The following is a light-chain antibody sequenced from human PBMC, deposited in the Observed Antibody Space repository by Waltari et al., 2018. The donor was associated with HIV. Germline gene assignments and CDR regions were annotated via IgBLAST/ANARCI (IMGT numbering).Light chain of an antibody. V-gene: IGLV1-44*01. CDR2: SNN. Sequence: QSVLTQPPSASGTPGQRVTISCSGSSSNIGSNTVNWYQHLPGTAPKLLIYSNNQRPSGFPDRFSGSKSGTSASLAISGLQSEVEADYYCAAWDDSLNGVVFGGGTKLTVL. CDR3: AAWDDSLNGVV. CDR1: SSNIGSNT. J-gene: IGLJ2*01.